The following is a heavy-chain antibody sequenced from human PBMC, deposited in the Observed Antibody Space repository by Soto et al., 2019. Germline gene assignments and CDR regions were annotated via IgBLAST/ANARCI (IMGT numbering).Heavy chain of an antibody. CDR1: GFTFSSYA. CDR2: ISGSGGTT. D-gene: IGHD1-1*01. CDR3: AKNKETGTTGGLGY. V-gene: IGHV3-23*01. J-gene: IGHJ4*02. Sequence: EVQLLESGGGLVHPGGSLRLSCAASGFTFSSYAMSWVLQAPGKGLEWVSTISGSGGTTYYADSVKGRFTISRDNSKNTLYLQMNSLRAEDTAIYYCAKNKETGTTGGLGYWGQGTLVTVSS.